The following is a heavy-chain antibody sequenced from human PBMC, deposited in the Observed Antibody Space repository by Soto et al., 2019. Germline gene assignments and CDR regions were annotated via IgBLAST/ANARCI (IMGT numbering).Heavy chain of an antibody. D-gene: IGHD2-8*01. CDR1: GLTFRSYW. J-gene: IGHJ5*02. Sequence: GGSLRLSCAASGLTFRSYWMHWVRQAPGKGLVWVSRINTDGSVAMYVDSVKGRITISPDTSNNQVSLQLNSVTPDDTAVYYCVRLIGNSWLDTWGQGTPVTVSS. V-gene: IGHV3-74*03. CDR2: INTDGSVA. CDR3: VRLIGNSWLDT.